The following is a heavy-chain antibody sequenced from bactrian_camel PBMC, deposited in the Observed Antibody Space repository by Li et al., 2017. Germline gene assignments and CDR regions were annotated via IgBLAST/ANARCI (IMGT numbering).Heavy chain of an antibody. J-gene: IGHJ4*01. CDR1: GFIFNRCA. CDR3: ATFGDYEGFIH. D-gene: IGHD5*01. V-gene: IGHV3S55*01. CDR2: LSTDRTI. Sequence: HVQLVESGGGSVEPGGSLKLSCTVIGFIFNRCAMAWYRQAPGNGRELVASLSTDRTIKYSDSVKGRFTASRDNRKAMLYLQLNSLKTEDTAMYYCATFGDYEGFIHWGQGTQVTVS.